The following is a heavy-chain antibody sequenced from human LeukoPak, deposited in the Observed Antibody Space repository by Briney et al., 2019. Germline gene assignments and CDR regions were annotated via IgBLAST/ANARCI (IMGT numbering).Heavy chain of an antibody. J-gene: IGHJ4*02. Sequence: GGSLRLSCAASRFTFSSYRMNWVRQAPGKGLEWVSDMTGSSSIISYADSVKGRFTISRDNAKNSLYLQMNGLRAEDTAVYYCARVRSGYYFDYWGQGTLVSVSS. CDR3: ARVRSGYYFDY. CDR1: RFTFSSYR. D-gene: IGHD3-22*01. V-gene: IGHV3-48*01. CDR2: MTGSSSII.